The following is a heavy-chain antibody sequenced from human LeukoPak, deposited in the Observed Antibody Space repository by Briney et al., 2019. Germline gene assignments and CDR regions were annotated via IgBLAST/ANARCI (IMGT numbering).Heavy chain of an antibody. Sequence: PGGSLRLSCAASGFTFSSYWMSWVRQAPGKGREWVANIKQDGSEKYYVDSVKGRFTISRDNAKNSLYLQMNSLRAEDTAVYYCARDQVIGYYDSSGPPDYWGQGTLVTVSS. CDR3: ARDQVIGYYDSSGPPDY. CDR1: GFTFSSYW. J-gene: IGHJ4*02. CDR2: IKQDGSEK. D-gene: IGHD3-22*01. V-gene: IGHV3-7*01.